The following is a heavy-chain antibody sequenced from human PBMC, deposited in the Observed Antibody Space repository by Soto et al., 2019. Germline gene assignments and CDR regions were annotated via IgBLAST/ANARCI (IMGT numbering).Heavy chain of an antibody. CDR1: GGSISSSNW. D-gene: IGHD1-26*01. CDR2: IYHSGST. Sequence: QVQLQESGPGLVEPSGTLSLTCAVSGGSISSSNWWSWVRQPPGKGLEWIGEIYHSGSTNYNPSLKSRVTISVDKSKNQFSLKLSSVTAADTAVYYCARDGIVGATHDAFDIWGQGTMVTVSS. CDR3: ARDGIVGATHDAFDI. J-gene: IGHJ3*02. V-gene: IGHV4-4*02.